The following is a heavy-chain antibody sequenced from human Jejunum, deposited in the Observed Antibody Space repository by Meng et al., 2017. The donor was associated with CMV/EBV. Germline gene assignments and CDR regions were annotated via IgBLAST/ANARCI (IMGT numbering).Heavy chain of an antibody. D-gene: IGHD2-2*02. CDR2: IYYSGST. Sequence: SYYWNWIRQPPGKGLEWIAYIYYSGSTNYNPSLKSRVTISVDTSKNHFSLKLSSMTAADTTVYYCARGGYCSSTSCYSGNAFDIWGQGTMVTVSS. CDR3: ARGGYCSSTSCYSGNAFDI. J-gene: IGHJ3*02. CDR1: SYY. V-gene: IGHV4-61*03.